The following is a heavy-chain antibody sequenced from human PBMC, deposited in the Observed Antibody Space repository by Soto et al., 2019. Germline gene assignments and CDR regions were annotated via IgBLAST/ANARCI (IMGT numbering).Heavy chain of an antibody. CDR2: IGSKGETYAT. J-gene: IGHJ6*02. V-gene: IGHV3-73*01. CDR1: GFTFGASA. CDR3: ARDPYPIYCSGGSCDYYYYGMDV. Sequence: PGGSLRLSCAASGFTFGASALQWVRQASGKGLEWLGRIGSKGETYATAYAASVKGRFTISRDDSKNTLYLQMNSLRAEDTAVYYCARDPYPIYCSGGSCDYYYYGMDVWGQGTTVTVSS. D-gene: IGHD2-15*01.